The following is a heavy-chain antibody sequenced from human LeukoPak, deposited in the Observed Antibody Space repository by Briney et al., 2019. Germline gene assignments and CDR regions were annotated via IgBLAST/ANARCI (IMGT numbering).Heavy chain of an antibody. CDR2: INHSGST. CDR3: ARDVDTAMVLGAFDI. CDR1: GGSFSGYY. V-gene: IGHV4-34*01. Sequence: SETLSLTCAVYGGSFSGYYWSWIRQPPGKGLEWIGEINHSGSTNYNPSLKSRVTISVDTSKNQFSLKLSSVTAADTAVYYCARDVDTAMVLGAFDIWGQGTMVTVSS. J-gene: IGHJ3*02. D-gene: IGHD5-18*01.